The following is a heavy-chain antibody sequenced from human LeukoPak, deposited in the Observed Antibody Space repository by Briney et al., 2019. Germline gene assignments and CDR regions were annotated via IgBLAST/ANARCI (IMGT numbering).Heavy chain of an antibody. CDR3: ARVKSGNGRYIDY. D-gene: IGHD2-8*01. J-gene: IGHJ4*02. Sequence: GESLKISCKGSGYNFNTNWIAWVRQMPGKGLEWMGSIYPGDSDTRYSPSFQGQVTISADKSINTAYLQWSSLKASDTAMYYCARVKSGNGRYIDYWGQGTLVIVSS. V-gene: IGHV5-51*01. CDR1: GYNFNTNW. CDR2: IYPGDSDT.